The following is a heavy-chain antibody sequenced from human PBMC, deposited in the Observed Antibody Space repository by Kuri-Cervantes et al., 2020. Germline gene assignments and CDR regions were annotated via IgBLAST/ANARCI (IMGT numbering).Heavy chain of an antibody. CDR1: GGSISGYY. D-gene: IGHD2/OR15-2a*01. CDR2: IYYSGST. Sequence: GSLRLSCTVSGGSISGYYWSWIRQPPGKGLECIGYIYYSGSTNYNPSLKSRVTISVDTSKKQFSLKLSSVTAADTAVYYCARYYALWKACDDWGQGTLVTVSS. J-gene: IGHJ4*02. CDR3: ARYYALWKACDD. V-gene: IGHV4-59*01.